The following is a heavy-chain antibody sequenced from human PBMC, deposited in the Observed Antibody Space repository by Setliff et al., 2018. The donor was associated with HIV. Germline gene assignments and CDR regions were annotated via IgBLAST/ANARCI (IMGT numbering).Heavy chain of an antibody. V-gene: IGHV1-8*02. J-gene: IGHJ4*02. CDR1: GYTLTNYD. D-gene: IGHD3-10*01. Sequence: GASVKVSCKASGYTLTNYDINWVRQATGQGLEWMGWMNPSGATGYALEFQGRVTMTRDTSISTAYMELSSLRSEDTAVYYCARVISGRGRELPDFDYWGQGTQVNVSS. CDR2: MNPSGAT. CDR3: ARVISGRGRELPDFDY.